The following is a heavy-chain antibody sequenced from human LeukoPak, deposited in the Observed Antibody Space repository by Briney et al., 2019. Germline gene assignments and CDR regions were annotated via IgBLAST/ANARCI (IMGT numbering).Heavy chain of an antibody. Sequence: GDSLRLSCAASGFTFTKYWMTWVRQAPGKGLEWVSYSSSILPTTFYAESVEGRFTISRDNAKNSLYLQMNSLRAEDTAVYYCARIEAFCGSGGCYEGFDSWGQGTLVTVSS. CDR2: SSSILPTT. J-gene: IGHJ5*01. V-gene: IGHV3-48*04. D-gene: IGHD2-21*01. CDR1: GFTFTKYW. CDR3: ARIEAFCGSGGCYEGFDS.